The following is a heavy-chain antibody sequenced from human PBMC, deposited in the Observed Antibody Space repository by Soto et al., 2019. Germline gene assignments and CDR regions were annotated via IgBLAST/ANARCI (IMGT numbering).Heavy chain of an antibody. CDR2: VYYSGNS. CDR3: ARVLRSSLVRGVITAATAALDI. Sequence: QVQLQESGPGLVKPSQTLSPTCTVSGDSSSSGSYYWSWIRQHPGKGLEWIGYVYYSGNSYYNASLKRQLTISVDTSKIQFALKLSSVTAADTAVYYCARVLRSSLVRGVITAATAALDIRGQGNIVTV. J-gene: IGHJ3*02. CDR1: GDSSSSGSYY. V-gene: IGHV4-31*01. D-gene: IGHD3-10*01.